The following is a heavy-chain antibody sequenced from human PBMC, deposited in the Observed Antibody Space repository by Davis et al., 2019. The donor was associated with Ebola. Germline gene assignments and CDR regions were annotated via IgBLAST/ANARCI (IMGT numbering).Heavy chain of an antibody. Sequence: ASVKVSCKASGYTFTGYYMHWVRQAPGQGLEWMGRINPNSGNTGYAQKFQGRVTMTRNTSISTAYMELSSLRSEDTAVYYCARGGYTPGVVEPPWGQGTLVTVSS. CDR2: INPNSGNT. V-gene: IGHV1-8*02. D-gene: IGHD3-16*02. J-gene: IGHJ5*02. CDR3: ARGGYTPGVVEPP. CDR1: GYTFTGYY.